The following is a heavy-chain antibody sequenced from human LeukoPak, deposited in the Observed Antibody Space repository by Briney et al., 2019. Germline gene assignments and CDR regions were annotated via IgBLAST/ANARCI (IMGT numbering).Heavy chain of an antibody. V-gene: IGHV1-69*04. J-gene: IGHJ5*02. Sequence: SVKVSCTASGGTFSSYAISWVRHAPGQGIEWMGRIIPILGIANYAQKFQGRVTITADKSTSTAYMELSSLRSEDTAVYYCATNPAIVATRPNWFDPWGQGTLVTVSS. CDR3: ATNPAIVATRPNWFDP. D-gene: IGHD5-12*01. CDR2: IIPILGIA. CDR1: GGTFSSYA.